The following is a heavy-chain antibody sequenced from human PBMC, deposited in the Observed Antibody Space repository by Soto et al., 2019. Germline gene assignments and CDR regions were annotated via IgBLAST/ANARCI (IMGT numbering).Heavy chain of an antibody. V-gene: IGHV3-30-3*01. CDR3: AIAKSSSWHNFDY. CDR2: MSYDGSQK. CDR1: GIIFSTYT. Sequence: QVQLVESGGGVVQPGRSLRLSCAASGIIFSTYTMHWVRQAPGKGLEWLTVMSYDGSQKYYADSVKGRLTISRDNSKNTLYLQMTSLRAEDTAVYHCAIAKSSSWHNFDYWGQGTLVTVSS. D-gene: IGHD6-13*01. J-gene: IGHJ4*02.